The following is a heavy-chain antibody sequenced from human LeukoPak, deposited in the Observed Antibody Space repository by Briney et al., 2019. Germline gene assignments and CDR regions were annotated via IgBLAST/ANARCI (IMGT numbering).Heavy chain of an antibody. CDR2: IYYSGST. Sequence: SETLSLTCTVSGGSISSYYWSWIRQPPGKGLEWIGYIYYSGSTNYNPSLKSRVTMSVDTSKNQFSLKLSSVTAADTAVYYCARWARGDGYNFAFDIWGQGTMVTVSS. CDR3: ARWARGDGYNFAFDI. CDR1: GGSISSYY. D-gene: IGHD5-24*01. V-gene: IGHV4-59*12. J-gene: IGHJ3*02.